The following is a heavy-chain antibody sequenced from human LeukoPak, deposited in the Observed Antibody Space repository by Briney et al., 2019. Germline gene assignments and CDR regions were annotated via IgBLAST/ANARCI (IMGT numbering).Heavy chain of an antibody. Sequence: GGSLRLSCAASGFTFSTYCMHWVRQAPGKGLVWVSRINTDGSSTSYADSVKGRFTISRDNAKNTLYLQMNSLRADDTAVYYCARGGLEPVDYWGQGTLVTVSS. CDR2: INTDGSST. CDR3: ARGGLEPVDY. V-gene: IGHV3-74*01. J-gene: IGHJ4*02. D-gene: IGHD1-1*01. CDR1: GFTFSTYC.